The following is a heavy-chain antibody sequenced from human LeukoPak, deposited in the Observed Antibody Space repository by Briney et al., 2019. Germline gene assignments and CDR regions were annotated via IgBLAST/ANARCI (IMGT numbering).Heavy chain of an antibody. Sequence: SETLSLTCTVSGGSISSYYWSWIRQPAGKGLEWIGRIYTSRSTNYNPYLKSRVTMSVDTSKNQFSLRLSSVTAADTAVYYCARDGELGNYDYWGQGTLVTVSS. J-gene: IGHJ4*02. V-gene: IGHV4-4*07. CDR2: IYTSRST. CDR1: GGSISSYY. CDR3: ARDGELGNYDY. D-gene: IGHD7-27*01.